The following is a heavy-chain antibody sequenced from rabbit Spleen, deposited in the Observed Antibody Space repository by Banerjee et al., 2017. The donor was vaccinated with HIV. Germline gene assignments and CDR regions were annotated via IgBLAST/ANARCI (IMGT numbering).Heavy chain of an antibody. J-gene: IGHJ4*01. Sequence: QQQLVESGGGLVKPGASLTLTCTASGFSFSSNYYICWVRQAPGKGLELIGCIATGNRGSIAYASWAKGRFTISKTSSTTVTLQMTSLTAADTATYFCARDADNDSTYAHLWGQGTLVTVS. CDR1: GFSFSSNYY. CDR3: ARDADNDSTYAHL. D-gene: IGHD6-1*01. CDR2: IATGNRGSI. V-gene: IGHV1S45*01.